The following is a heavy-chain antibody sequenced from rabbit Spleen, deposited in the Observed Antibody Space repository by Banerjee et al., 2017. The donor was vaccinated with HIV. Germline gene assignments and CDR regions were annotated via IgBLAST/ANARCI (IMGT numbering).Heavy chain of an antibody. D-gene: IGHD1-1*01. CDR2: VYAGSSGST. V-gene: IGHV1S45*01. J-gene: IGHJ4*01. Sequence: QEQLEESGGDLVKPGASLTLTCTASGFSFSNSYWICWVRQAPGKGPEWIACVYAGSSGSTNYASWAKGRFTISKTSSTTVTLQMTSLTAADTATYFCARSNGGLIYFHFWGPGTLVTVS. CDR1: GFSFSNSYW. CDR3: ARSNGGLIYFHF.